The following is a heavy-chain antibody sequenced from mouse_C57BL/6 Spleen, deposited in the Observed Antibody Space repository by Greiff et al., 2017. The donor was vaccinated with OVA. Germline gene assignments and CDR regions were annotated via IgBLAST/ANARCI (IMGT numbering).Heavy chain of an antibody. CDR3: ASLAGYFDY. D-gene: IGHD6-1*01. V-gene: IGHV1-50*01. Sequence: VQLQQPGAELVKPGASVKLSCKASGYTFTSYWMQWVKQRPGQGLEWIGEIDPSDSYTNYNQKFKGKATLTVDTSSSTAYMQLSSLTSEDSAVYYCASLAGYFDYWGQGTTLTVSS. CDR1: GYTFTSYW. J-gene: IGHJ2*01. CDR2: IDPSDSYT.